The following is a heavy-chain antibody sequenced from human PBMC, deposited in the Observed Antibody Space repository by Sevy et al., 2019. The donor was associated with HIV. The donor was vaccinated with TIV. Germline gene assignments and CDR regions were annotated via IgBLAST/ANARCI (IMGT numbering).Heavy chain of an antibody. J-gene: IGHJ5*02. V-gene: IGHV1-18*01. CDR1: GYTFTSYG. CDR3: ARDQQAPRKYDFWSGYYSWFDP. D-gene: IGHD3-3*01. Sequence: ASVKVSCKASGYTFTSYGISWVRQAPGQGLEWMGWISAYNGNTNYAQKLQGRVTMTTDTSTSTAYVELRGLRSDDTAAYYCARDQQAPRKYDFWSGYYSWFDPWGQGTLVTVSS. CDR2: ISAYNGNT.